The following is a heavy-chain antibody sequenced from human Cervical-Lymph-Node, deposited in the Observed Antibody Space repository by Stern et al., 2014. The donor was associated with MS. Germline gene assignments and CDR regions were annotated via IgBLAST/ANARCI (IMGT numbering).Heavy chain of an antibody. V-gene: IGHV3-74*03. CDR1: GFTFVRYW. CDR2: IDEDGSFT. Sequence: EVPLVESGGGLVQPGGSLRLSCADSGFTFVRYWMHWVRQVPGKGLVWVSRIDEDGSFTSYADFTKGRFTISRDNAKNTLYLQMNSLRADDTAIYYCGRDLSGRYDHWGQGTLVTVSS. CDR3: GRDLSGRYDH. J-gene: IGHJ5*02. D-gene: IGHD6-25*01.